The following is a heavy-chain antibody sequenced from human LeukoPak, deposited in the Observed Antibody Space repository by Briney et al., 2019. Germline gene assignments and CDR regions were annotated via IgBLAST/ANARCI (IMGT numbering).Heavy chain of an antibody. J-gene: IGHJ3*02. Sequence: GGSLRLSCAASGFTFDDYGMSWVRQAPGKGLEWVSGINWNGGSTGYADSVKGRFTISRDNAKNSLYLQMNSLRAEDTAVYYCAKKEFFYDYVWGSYRLGDAFDIWGQGTMVTVSS. V-gene: IGHV3-20*04. CDR2: INWNGGST. D-gene: IGHD3-16*02. CDR1: GFTFDDYG. CDR3: AKKEFFYDYVWGSYRLGDAFDI.